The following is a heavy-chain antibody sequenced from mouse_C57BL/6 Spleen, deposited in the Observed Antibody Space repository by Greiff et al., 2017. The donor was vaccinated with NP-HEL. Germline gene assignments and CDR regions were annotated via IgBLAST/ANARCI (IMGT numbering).Heavy chain of an antibody. CDR3: ARQMRSTYYAMDY. CDR1: GFTFSDYG. J-gene: IGHJ4*01. Sequence: EVKLMESGGGLVQPGGSLKLSCAASGFTFSDYGMAWVRQAPRKGPEWVAFISNLAYSIYYADTVTGRFTISRENAKNTLYLEMSSLRSEDTAMYYCARQMRSTYYAMDYWGQGTSVTVSS. D-gene: IGHD5-1*01. V-gene: IGHV5-15*01. CDR2: ISNLAYSI.